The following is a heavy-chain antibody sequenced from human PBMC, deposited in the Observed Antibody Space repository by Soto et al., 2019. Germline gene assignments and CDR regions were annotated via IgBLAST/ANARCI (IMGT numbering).Heavy chain of an antibody. Sequence: GGSLRLSCAASGFTFSSYGMHWVRQAPGKGLEWVAVIWYDGSNKYYADSVKGRFTISRDNSKNTLYLQMNSLRAEDTAVYYCARGRVRSYYYYSYCLDVWGKGTPVTVSS. J-gene: IGHJ6*03. V-gene: IGHV3-33*01. CDR1: GFTFSSYG. CDR2: IWYDGSNK. D-gene: IGHD3-16*01. CDR3: ARGRVRSYYYYSYCLDV.